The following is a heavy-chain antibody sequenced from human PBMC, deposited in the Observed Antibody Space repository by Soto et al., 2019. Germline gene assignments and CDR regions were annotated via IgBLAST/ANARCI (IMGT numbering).Heavy chain of an antibody. CDR2: INANSGGT. Sequence: ASVKVSCKASGYAFTGYFIHWVRQAPGQGLEWMGWINANSGGTDYGQKFQGRVMMTRDTSISTAHLRWSSLKTSDTAIYYCARVRIRDSGMVDFDYWGLGTLVTVSS. V-gene: IGHV1-2*02. CDR1: GYAFTGYF. CDR3: ARVRIRDSGMVDFDY. D-gene: IGHD2-15*01. J-gene: IGHJ4*02.